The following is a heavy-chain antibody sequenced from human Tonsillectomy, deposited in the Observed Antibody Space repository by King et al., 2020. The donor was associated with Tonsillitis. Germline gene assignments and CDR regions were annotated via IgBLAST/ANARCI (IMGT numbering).Heavy chain of an antibody. J-gene: IGHJ4*02. CDR1: GGSISRSSYY. Sequence: QLQESGPGLVKPSETLSLTCTVSGGSISRSSYYWGWIRQPPGKGLEWIGSIYYSGRTYYNPSLKSRVIISLDTSKNQFSLKLSSVTAADTAVFYCARYSEWELQYSFDYWGQGTLVTVSS. V-gene: IGHV4-39*01. CDR2: IYYSGRT. D-gene: IGHD1-26*01. CDR3: ARYSEWELQYSFDY.